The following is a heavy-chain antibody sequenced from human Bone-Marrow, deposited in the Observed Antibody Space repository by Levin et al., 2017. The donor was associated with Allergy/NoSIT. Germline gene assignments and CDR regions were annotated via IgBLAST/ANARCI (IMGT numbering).Heavy chain of an antibody. CDR1: GFTFSSYG. J-gene: IGHJ4*02. Sequence: GGSLRLSCAASGFTFSSYGMHWVRQAPGKGLEWVAVISYDGSNKYYADSVKGRFTISRDNSKNTLYLQMNSLRAEDTAVYYCAKDILRFLEWLSPRPTTFDYWGQGTLVTVSS. CDR2: ISYDGSNK. CDR3: AKDILRFLEWLSPRPTTFDY. D-gene: IGHD3-3*01. V-gene: IGHV3-30*18.